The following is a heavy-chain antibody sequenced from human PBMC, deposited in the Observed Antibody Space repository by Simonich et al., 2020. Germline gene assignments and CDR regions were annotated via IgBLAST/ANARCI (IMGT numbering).Heavy chain of an antibody. Sequence: QVQLVQSGAEVKKPGASVKVSCKASGYTFTSYGISWVRQAPGQGLEWMGWISAYNGHTNYAQKLQGRVTMTTDTSTSTAYMELRSLRSDDTAVYYCARASRGTWWYYYFDYWGQGTLVTVSS. D-gene: IGHD2-15*01. J-gene: IGHJ4*02. CDR1: GYTFTSYG. V-gene: IGHV1-18*01. CDR2: ISAYNGHT. CDR3: ARASRGTWWYYYFDY.